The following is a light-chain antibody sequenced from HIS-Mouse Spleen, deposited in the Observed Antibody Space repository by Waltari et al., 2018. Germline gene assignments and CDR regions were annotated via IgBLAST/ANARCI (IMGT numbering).Light chain of an antibody. J-gene: IGLJ3*02. Sequence: QLVLTQSPSASASLGASVKLTCTLSSGHSSYAIAWHQPQPEKGPRYLMKLNSDGSHSKGDGIPDRFSGSSSGAERYLTISSLQSEDEADYYCQTWGTGLYWVFGGGTKLTVL. V-gene: IGLV4-69*01. CDR3: QTWGTGLYWV. CDR2: LNSDGSH. CDR1: SGHSSYA.